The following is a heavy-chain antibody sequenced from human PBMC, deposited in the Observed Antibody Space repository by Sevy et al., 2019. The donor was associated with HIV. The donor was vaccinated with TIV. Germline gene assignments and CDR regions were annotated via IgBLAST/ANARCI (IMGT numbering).Heavy chain of an antibody. D-gene: IGHD3-22*01. CDR1: GFTFSSYW. CDR2: ISGDVSST. Sequence: GGSLRLSCAGSGFTFSSYWMHWVRQAPGKGLVWVSRISGDVSSTTYAGSVKGRFTTSKDNAKNTLFLQMTSLRAEDSAVYFCARDPDSGGYSKMDVWGQGTPVTVSS. CDR3: ARDPDSGGYSKMDV. V-gene: IGHV3-74*01. J-gene: IGHJ6*02.